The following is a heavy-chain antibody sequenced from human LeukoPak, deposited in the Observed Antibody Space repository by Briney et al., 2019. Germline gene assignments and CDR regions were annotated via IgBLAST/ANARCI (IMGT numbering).Heavy chain of an antibody. J-gene: IGHJ4*02. CDR1: GFTFDDYA. D-gene: IGHD3-16*01. CDR3: AKDVGGSYAVGYSDY. CDR2: ISWNSGSI. Sequence: GGSLRLSCAASGFTFDDYAMHWVRQAPGKGLEWVSGISWNSGSIGYADSVKGRFTISRDNAKNSLYLQMNSLRAEDTAIYYCAKDVGGSYAVGYSDYWGQGTLVTVSS. V-gene: IGHV3-9*01.